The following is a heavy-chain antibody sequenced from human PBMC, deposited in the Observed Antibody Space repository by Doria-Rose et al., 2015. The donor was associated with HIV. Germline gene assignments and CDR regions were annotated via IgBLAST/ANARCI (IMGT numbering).Heavy chain of an antibody. Sequence: LSLTCAVYGGSFNFYSWSWIRQPPGKGLEWIGEIDHSGGTNYNTSLESRVAISIDTSKSQFSLNVTSVTAADTAIYYCARVKGRVTDFWGQGTLVTVSS. CDR3: ARVKGRVTDF. D-gene: IGHD2-15*01. J-gene: IGHJ4*02. CDR2: IDHSGGT. V-gene: IGHV4-34*01. CDR1: GGSFNFYS.